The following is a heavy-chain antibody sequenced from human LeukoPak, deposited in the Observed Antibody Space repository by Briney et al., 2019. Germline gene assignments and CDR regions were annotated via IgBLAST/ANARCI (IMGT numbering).Heavy chain of an antibody. Sequence: PSETLSLTCTVSGVSISSYYWSWIRQPPGKGLEWIGYIYYSGSTNYNPSLKSRVTISVETSKNQFSLKLSSVTAADTAVYYCASSSNFWSGPFDYWGQGTLVTVSS. CDR2: IYYSGST. V-gene: IGHV4-59*08. J-gene: IGHJ4*02. D-gene: IGHD3-3*01. CDR3: ASSSNFWSGPFDY. CDR1: GVSISSYY.